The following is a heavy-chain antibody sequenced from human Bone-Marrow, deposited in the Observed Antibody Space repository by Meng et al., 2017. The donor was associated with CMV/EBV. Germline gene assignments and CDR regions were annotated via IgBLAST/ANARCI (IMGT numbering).Heavy chain of an antibody. CDR1: GFTFSNYG. Sequence: GGSLRLSCAASGFTFSNYGMHWVRQAPGKGLEWVAVIWYDGSNQNYADSVKGRFTISRDNSKNTLYLQMNSLRAEDTAVYYCAKDPGDGVGYWGQGTLVTVSS. J-gene: IGHJ4*02. CDR2: IWYDGSNQ. V-gene: IGHV3-30*02. CDR3: AKDPGDGVGY. D-gene: IGHD1-26*01.